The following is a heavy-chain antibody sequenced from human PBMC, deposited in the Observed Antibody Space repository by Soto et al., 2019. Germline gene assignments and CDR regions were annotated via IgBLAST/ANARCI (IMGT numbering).Heavy chain of an antibody. CDR1: GFTFSLYA. CDR3: ATSGDRTGTRRHLRGPFDS. V-gene: IGHV3-33*01. CDR2: IWGDGSDK. Sequence: SLRPSFSPSGFTFSLYAIHWVFQAPFTLLAWVAAIWGDGSDKKYADSVKGRFTVSRDNSKNTLYLQMNSLRDEDTAVYSSATSGDRTGTRRHLRGPFDSWRPRTPVTLSS. J-gene: IGHJ4*02. D-gene: IGHD1-7*01.